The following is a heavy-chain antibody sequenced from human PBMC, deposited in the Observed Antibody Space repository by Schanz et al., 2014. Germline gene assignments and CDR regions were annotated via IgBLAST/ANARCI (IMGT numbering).Heavy chain of an antibody. CDR3: ARDNGRIPAANSFDY. D-gene: IGHD1-20*01. CDR2: MNPNSGNP. Sequence: QVQLVQSGAEVKKPGASVKVSCKASGYTFSSYGITWVRQAPGQGLEWLGWMNPNSGNPGFAQKFRGRVTMTRNTSMSTAYIELHILTSEDTAVYFCARDNGRIPAANSFDYWGQGTRVTVSS. V-gene: IGHV1-8*02. J-gene: IGHJ4*02. CDR1: GYTFSSYG.